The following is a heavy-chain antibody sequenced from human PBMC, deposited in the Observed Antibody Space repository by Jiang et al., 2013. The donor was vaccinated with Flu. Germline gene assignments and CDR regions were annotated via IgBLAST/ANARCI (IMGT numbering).Heavy chain of an antibody. CDR1: GYTFTSYY. D-gene: IGHD3-10*01. CDR3: ARDPPRRHYYGSGSPSYYFDY. CDR2: INPSGGST. J-gene: IGHJ4*02. Sequence: GYTFTSYYMHWVRQAPGQGLEWMGIINPSGGSTSYAQKFQGRVTMTRDTSTSTVYMELSSLRSEDTAVYYCARDPPRRHYYGSGSPSYYFDYWGQGTLVTVSS. V-gene: IGHV1-46*01.